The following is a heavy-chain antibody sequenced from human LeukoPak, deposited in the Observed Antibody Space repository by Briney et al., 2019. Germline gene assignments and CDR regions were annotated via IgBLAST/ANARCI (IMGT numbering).Heavy chain of an antibody. CDR1: GGSISSYY. D-gene: IGHD1-1*01. Sequence: KPSETLSLTCTVSGGSISSYYWSWIRQPPGKGLEWIGYIYYSGSTNYNPSLKSRVTISVDTSKNQFSLKLSSVTAADTAVYYCARAQPRAYYYYYYMDVWGKGTTVTVSS. J-gene: IGHJ6*03. CDR2: IYYSGST. V-gene: IGHV4-59*01. CDR3: ARAQPRAYYYYYYMDV.